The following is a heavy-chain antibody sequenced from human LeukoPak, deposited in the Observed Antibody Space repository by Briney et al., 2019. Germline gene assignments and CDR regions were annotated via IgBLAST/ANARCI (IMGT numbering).Heavy chain of an antibody. CDR3: AKKRSGPVRGAFDY. CDR1: GFTFSSYG. CDR2: ISGSGGST. D-gene: IGHD6-19*01. J-gene: IGHJ4*02. V-gene: IGHV3-23*01. Sequence: GGTLRLSCAASGFTFSSYGMSWVRQAPGKGLEWVSAISGSGGSTYYADSVKGRFTISRDNSKNTLYLQMNSLRAEDTAVYYCAKKRSGPVRGAFDYWGQGTLVTVSS.